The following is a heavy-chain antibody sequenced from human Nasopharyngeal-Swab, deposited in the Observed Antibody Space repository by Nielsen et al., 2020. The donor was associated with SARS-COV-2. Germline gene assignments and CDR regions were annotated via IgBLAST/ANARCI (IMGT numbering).Heavy chain of an antibody. D-gene: IGHD5-18*01. CDR3: ARGKQLRPFDY. CDR1: GGSISSSSYY. CDR2: IYYSGST. Sequence: SETLSLTCTVSGGSISSSSYYWGWIRQPPGKGLEWIGYIYYSGSTNYNPSLKSRVTISVDTSKNQFSLKLSSVTAADTAVYYCARGKQLRPFDYWGQGTLVTVSS. V-gene: IGHV4-61*05. J-gene: IGHJ4*02.